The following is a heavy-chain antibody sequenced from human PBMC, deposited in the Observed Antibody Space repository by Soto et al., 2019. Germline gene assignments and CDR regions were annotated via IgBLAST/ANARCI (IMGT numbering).Heavy chain of an antibody. D-gene: IGHD3-10*01. CDR3: ARWSMVRGVIRIIYYYYGMDV. CDR1: GYTFPSYD. CDR2: MHPNSGNT. J-gene: IGHJ6*02. V-gene: IGHV1-8*01. Sequence: ASVKVSCKASGYTFPSYDINWVRQATGQGLEWMGWMHPNSGNTGYAQRFQGRVIMTRNTSITTAYMELSSLRSDDTAVYYCARWSMVRGVIRIIYYYYGMDVWGQGTTVTVSS.